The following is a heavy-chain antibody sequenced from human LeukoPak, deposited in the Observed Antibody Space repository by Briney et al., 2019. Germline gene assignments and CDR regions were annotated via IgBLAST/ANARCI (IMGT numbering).Heavy chain of an antibody. J-gene: IGHJ4*02. V-gene: IGHV4-39*07. CDR3: ARSPRVGYCSSTSCYRGYFDY. CDR1: GGSISSSSYY. Sequence: SETLSFTCTVSGGSISSSSYYWGWIRQPPGKGLEWIGSIYYSGSTYYNPSLKSRVTISVDTSKNQFSLKLSSVTAADTAVYYCARSPRVGYCSSTSCYRGYFDYWGQGTLVTVSS. D-gene: IGHD2-2*01. CDR2: IYYSGST.